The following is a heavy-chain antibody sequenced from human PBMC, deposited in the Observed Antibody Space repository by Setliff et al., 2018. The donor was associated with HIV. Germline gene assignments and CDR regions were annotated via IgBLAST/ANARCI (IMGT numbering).Heavy chain of an antibody. V-gene: IGHV4-59*01. CDR3: ARGYSGYVGFTSMDV. CDR1: GGSMNNYY. CDR2: VYYSGST. J-gene: IGHJ6*02. D-gene: IGHD1-26*01. Sequence: PSETLSLTCTVFGGSMNNYYWNWIRQSPGKGLEWIGYVYYSGSTKYSPSLKSRVSISLDPSTKQVSLRLRSVTAADTAVYYCARGYSGYVGFTSMDVWGQGTTVTVSS.